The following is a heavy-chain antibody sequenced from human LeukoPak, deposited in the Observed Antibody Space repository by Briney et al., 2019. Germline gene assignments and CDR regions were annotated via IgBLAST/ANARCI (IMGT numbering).Heavy chain of an antibody. J-gene: IGHJ5*02. CDR1: GFIFNNYG. D-gene: IGHD3-22*01. Sequence: GASLRLSCAASGFIFNNYGLIWVRQAPGKGLQWVSAISNDGGGTTYADFVKGRFTISRDNSKNTLFLQMSSLRAEDTALYYCAKGGSGYFADLWGQGTLVTVSS. V-gene: IGHV3-23*01. CDR2: ISNDGGGT. CDR3: AKGGSGYFADL.